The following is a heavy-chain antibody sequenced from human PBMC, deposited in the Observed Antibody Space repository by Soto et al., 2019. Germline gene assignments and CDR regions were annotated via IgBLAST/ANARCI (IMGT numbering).Heavy chain of an antibody. V-gene: IGHV4-31*03. J-gene: IGHJ4*02. CDR2: IYYSGST. CDR1: GGSISSGGYY. CDR3: ARTFGGIIVYFDY. D-gene: IGHD3-16*02. Sequence: QVQLQESGPGLVKPSQTLSLTCTVSGGSISSGGYYWSWIRQHPGKGLEWIGYIYYSGSTYYNPSLKSRATISVDTSKNLFSLKLSSVTAAATAVYYCARTFGGIIVYFDYWGQGTLVTVSS.